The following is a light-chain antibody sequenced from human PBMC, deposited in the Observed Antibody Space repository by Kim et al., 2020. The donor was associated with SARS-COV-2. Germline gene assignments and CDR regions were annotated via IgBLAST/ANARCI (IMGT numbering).Light chain of an antibody. V-gene: IGLV3-19*01. CDR1: SLRNYY. Sequence: AERQTVRITCQGDSLRNYYASWYQQKPGQAPVLVIYGKNNRTSGIPDRFSGSSSGNTASLTITGAQAEDEADYYCNARDSSGNHYVFGTGTKVTVL. CDR3: NARDSSGNHYV. J-gene: IGLJ1*01. CDR2: GKN.